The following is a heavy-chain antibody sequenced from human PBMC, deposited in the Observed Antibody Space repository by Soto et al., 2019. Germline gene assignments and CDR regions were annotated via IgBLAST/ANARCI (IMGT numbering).Heavy chain of an antibody. J-gene: IGHJ3*02. V-gene: IGHV4-39*01. D-gene: IGHD7-27*01. CDR1: GGSISSSNHY. CDR3: ARRELGPTNNDAFHI. CDR2: IYYSGST. Sequence: SETLSLTCAVSGGSISSSNHYWDWIRQPPGKGPEWIGRIYYSGSTYYNPSLKSRVTISVDTSKNQFSLKLSSVTAADTAVYYCARRELGPTNNDAFHIWGQGTMVTVSS.